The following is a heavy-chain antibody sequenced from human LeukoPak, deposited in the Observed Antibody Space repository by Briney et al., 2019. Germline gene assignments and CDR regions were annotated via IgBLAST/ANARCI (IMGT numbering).Heavy chain of an antibody. CDR1: GFTFSSYA. CDR3: AKDWGYSSSQGYYLDY. D-gene: IGHD6-13*01. J-gene: IGHJ4*02. V-gene: IGHV3-23*01. Sequence: PGGSLRLSCAASGFTFSSYAVSWVRQAPGKGLEWVSSISGSGVATYSADSVKGRFTISRDNSKNTLYLQMNSLRAEDTAVYYCAKDWGYSSSQGYYLDYWGQGTVVTVSS. CDR2: ISGSGVAT.